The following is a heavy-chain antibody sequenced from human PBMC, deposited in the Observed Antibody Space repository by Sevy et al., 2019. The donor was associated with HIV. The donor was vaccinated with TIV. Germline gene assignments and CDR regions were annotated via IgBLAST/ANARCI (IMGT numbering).Heavy chain of an antibody. D-gene: IGHD3-22*01. CDR1: GGTFSSYA. J-gene: IGHJ4*02. Sequence: ASVKVSCKASGGTFSSYAISWVRQAPGQGLEWMGGIIPIFGTANYAQKFQGRVTITADESTSTAYMELSSLRSEDTAVYYRAREATYYYDSSGYPLDYWGQGTLVTVSS. V-gene: IGHV1-69*13. CDR2: IIPIFGTA. CDR3: AREATYYYDSSGYPLDY.